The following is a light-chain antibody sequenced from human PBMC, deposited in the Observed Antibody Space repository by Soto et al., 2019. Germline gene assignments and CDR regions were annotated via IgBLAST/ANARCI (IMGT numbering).Light chain of an antibody. J-gene: IGLJ1*01. Sequence: QSALTQPASVSGSPGQSITISCTGTSSDVGGYNYVSWYQQHPGKAPKLMIYEVSNRPSGVSNRFSGSKSGNTASLTISGLQAEDEADYYCSSYTSSSTLVFGSGTTLTVL. CDR3: SSYTSSSTLV. CDR1: SSDVGGYNY. V-gene: IGLV2-14*01. CDR2: EVS.